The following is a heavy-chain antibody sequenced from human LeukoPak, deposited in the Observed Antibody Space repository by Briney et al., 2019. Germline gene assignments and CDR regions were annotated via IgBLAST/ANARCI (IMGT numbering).Heavy chain of an antibody. J-gene: IGHJ4*02. CDR2: ISSSGGST. CDR3: AKDPYGYNSYYFDY. Sequence: AGGSLRLSCAASGFTFSSYAMSWVRQAPGKGLEWVSAISSSGGSTYCADYVKGRFTISRDNSKNTLYLQMSSLRVEDTAVYYCAKDPYGYNSYYFDYWGQGTLGTVSS. V-gene: IGHV3-23*01. D-gene: IGHD5-24*01. CDR1: GFTFSSYA.